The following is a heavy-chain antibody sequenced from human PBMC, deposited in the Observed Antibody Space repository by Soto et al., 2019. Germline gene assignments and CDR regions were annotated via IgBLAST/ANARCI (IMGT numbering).Heavy chain of an antibody. Sequence: PGGSLRLSCAASGFTFSSYAMSWVRQAPGKGLEWVSAISGSGGSTYYADSVKGRFTISRDNSKNTLYLQMNSLRAEDTAVYYCEKDLEEGYYYGAFDYWGQGTLVTVSS. V-gene: IGHV3-23*01. D-gene: IGHD3-10*01. CDR3: EKDLEEGYYYGAFDY. J-gene: IGHJ4*02. CDR1: GFTFSSYA. CDR2: ISGSGGST.